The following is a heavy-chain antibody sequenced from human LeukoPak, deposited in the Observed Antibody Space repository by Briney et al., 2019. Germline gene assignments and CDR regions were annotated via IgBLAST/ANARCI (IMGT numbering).Heavy chain of an antibody. CDR1: GFTFSSYS. CDR2: ISSSSSYI. V-gene: IGHV3-21*01. D-gene: IGHD6-6*01. Sequence: PGGSLRLSCAASGFTFSSYSMNWVRQAPGKGLEGVSSISSSSSYIYYADSVKGRFTISRDNAKNSLYLQMTSLRAEDTAVYYRFGSSIAARGGQGTLLTVSS. CDR3: FGSSIAAR. J-gene: IGHJ4*02.